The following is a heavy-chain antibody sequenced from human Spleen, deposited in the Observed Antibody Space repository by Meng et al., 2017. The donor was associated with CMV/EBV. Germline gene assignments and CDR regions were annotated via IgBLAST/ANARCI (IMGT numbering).Heavy chain of an antibody. Sequence: LRRQGSGPGLVKPSETLSLPCTVSGGSISSSSYYWGWIRQPPGKGLEWIGSIYYSGSTYYNPSLKSRVTISVDTSKNQFSLKLSSVTAADTAVYYCAREEGGWFDPWGQGTLVTVSS. D-gene: IGHD3-16*01. V-gene: IGHV4-39*07. CDR2: IYYSGST. J-gene: IGHJ5*02. CDR1: GGSISSSSYY. CDR3: AREEGGWFDP.